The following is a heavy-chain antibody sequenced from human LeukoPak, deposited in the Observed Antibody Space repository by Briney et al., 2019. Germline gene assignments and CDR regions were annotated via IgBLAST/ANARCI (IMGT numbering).Heavy chain of an antibody. CDR3: AKLTTADYGDYFDY. V-gene: IGHV3-30*18. Sequence: GGSLRLSCAASGFTFSSNGMHWVRQAPGKGLEWVAVISYDGSNKYYADSVKGRFTISRDNSKNTLYLQMNSLRAEDTAVYYCAKLTTADYGDYFDYWGQGTLVTVSS. D-gene: IGHD4-17*01. CDR2: ISYDGSNK. J-gene: IGHJ4*02. CDR1: GFTFSSNG.